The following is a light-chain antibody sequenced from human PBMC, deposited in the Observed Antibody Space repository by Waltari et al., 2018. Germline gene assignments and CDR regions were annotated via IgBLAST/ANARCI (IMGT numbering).Light chain of an antibody. Sequence: EVVLTQSPGTLSLSPGERATLSCRASQSVGTYLAWYQQKPGQAPRLLIYSASSRATGVPARFSGSGSGTDFTLTISSLEPEDFAVYYCQQRMSLPATFGQGTKVEIK. CDR2: SAS. CDR3: QQRMSLPAT. CDR1: QSVGTY. V-gene: IGKV3-11*01. J-gene: IGKJ1*01.